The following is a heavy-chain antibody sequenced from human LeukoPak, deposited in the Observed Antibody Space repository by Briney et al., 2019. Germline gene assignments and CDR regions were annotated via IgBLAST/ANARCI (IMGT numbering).Heavy chain of an antibody. CDR2: ISTMSNYI. D-gene: IGHD5-12*01. Sequence: GGSLRLSCAASGFDFSTYAINWVRQAPGRGLEWVSSISTMSNYIFYGDSVKGRFTISRDNAKNSVYLQMNSLRPEDTAVYYCSRDRLGGLDLWGQGTLVTVSS. V-gene: IGHV3-21*01. CDR3: SRDRLGGLDL. J-gene: IGHJ5*02. CDR1: GFDFSTYA.